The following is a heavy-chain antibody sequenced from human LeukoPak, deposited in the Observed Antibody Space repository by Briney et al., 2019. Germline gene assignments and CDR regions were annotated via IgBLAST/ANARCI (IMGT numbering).Heavy chain of an antibody. CDR2: IYSGGST. V-gene: IGHV3-66*01. D-gene: IGHD2-21*02. J-gene: IGHJ3*02. Sequence: GGSLRLSCAASGFSVSTNYMSWVRQAPGKGLEWVSVIYSGGSTYYADSVKGRFTISRDNSKNTLYLQMNSLRAEDTAVYYCARAYCGGDCYSPDAFDIWGQGTMVTVSS. CDR1: GFSVSTNY. CDR3: ARAYCGGDCYSPDAFDI.